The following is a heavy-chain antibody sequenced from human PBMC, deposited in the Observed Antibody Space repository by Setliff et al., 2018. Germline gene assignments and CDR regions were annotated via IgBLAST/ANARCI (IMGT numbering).Heavy chain of an antibody. Sequence: PGGSLRLSCSVSGITFINAWMTGVRQAPGKGPEWVGRIKSSREGATSDYGAPAKGRFTISRDDSKQMIFLQMHNLKTEDTGFYYCATGPRDSRNYLTWLGSWGQGTLVTVSS. J-gene: IGHJ5*01. CDR3: ATGPRDSRNYLTWLGS. CDR1: GITFINAW. D-gene: IGHD3-22*01. V-gene: IGHV3-15*01. CDR2: IKSSREGATS.